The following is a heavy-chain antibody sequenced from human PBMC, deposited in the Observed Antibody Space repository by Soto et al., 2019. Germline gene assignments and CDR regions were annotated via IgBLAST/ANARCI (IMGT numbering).Heavy chain of an antibody. CDR1: GCTFSSYT. CDR3: ARSITMVRGVIAPLYYYYMDV. CDR2: IIPILGIA. V-gene: IGHV1-69*02. D-gene: IGHD3-10*01. Sequence: SVKVSCKASGCTFSSYTISWVRQAPGQGLEWMGRIIPILGIANYAQKFQGRVTITADKSTSTAYMELSSLRSEDTAVYYCARSITMVRGVIAPLYYYYMDVWGKGTTVTVS. J-gene: IGHJ6*03.